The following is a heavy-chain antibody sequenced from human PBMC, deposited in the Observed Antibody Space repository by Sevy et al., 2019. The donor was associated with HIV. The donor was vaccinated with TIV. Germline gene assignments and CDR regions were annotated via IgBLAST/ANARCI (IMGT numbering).Heavy chain of an antibody. CDR1: GFTFSSYW. V-gene: IGHV3-7*01. CDR2: IKQDGSEK. J-gene: IGHJ3*02. D-gene: IGHD3-22*01. CDR3: ARDIKAYYYDSSGYRGSAFDI. Sequence: GGPLRLSCAASGFTFSSYWMSWVRQAPGKGLEWVANIKQDGSEKYYVDSVKGRFTISRDNAKNSLYLQMNSLRAEDTAVYYCARDIKAYYYDSSGYRGSAFDIWGQGTMVTVS.